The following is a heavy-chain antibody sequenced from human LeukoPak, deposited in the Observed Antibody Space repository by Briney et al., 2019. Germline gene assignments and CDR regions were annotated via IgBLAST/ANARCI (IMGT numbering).Heavy chain of an antibody. V-gene: IGHV4-39*07. CDR1: GGFISSNSAY. CDR3: ARAARNTYYYDSNHAFDI. D-gene: IGHD3-22*01. J-gene: IGHJ3*02. CDR2: IYYSGTT. Sequence: PSETLSLTCTVSGGFISSNSAYCSWIRQPPGKAREWIGNIYYSGTTYYNPSLKSRATISVDTSKNQFSLKPSSVTAADTAVYYCARAARNTYYYDSNHAFDIWGQGTMVTVSS.